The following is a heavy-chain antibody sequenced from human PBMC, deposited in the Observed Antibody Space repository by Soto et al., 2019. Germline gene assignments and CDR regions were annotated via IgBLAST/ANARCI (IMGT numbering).Heavy chain of an antibody. V-gene: IGHV3-66*01. Sequence: EVLLVESGGGLVQPGGSLRLSCAASGLTVSNNYITWVRQAPGKGLEWVSLIYSGGNTYYADSLKGRCNISRDSSRNTVYLQMHSLRPEDTAVYYCTPGREQNFQWGQGTLVTVSS. D-gene: IGHD1-26*01. CDR2: IYSGGNT. J-gene: IGHJ4*02. CDR3: TPGREQNFQ. CDR1: GLTVSNNY.